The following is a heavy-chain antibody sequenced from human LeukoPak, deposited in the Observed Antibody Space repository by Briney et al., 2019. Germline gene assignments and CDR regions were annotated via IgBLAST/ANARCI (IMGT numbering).Heavy chain of an antibody. CDR2: ISSSSSTI. V-gene: IGHV3-48*01. Sequence: PGGSLRLSCAASGFTFSSYSMNWVRQAPGKGLEWVSYISSSSSTIYYADSVKGRFTISRDNAKNSLYLQMNSLRAEDTAVYYCAKGSYGDSPYWYFNLWGRGTLVTVSS. CDR1: GFTFSSYS. D-gene: IGHD4-17*01. J-gene: IGHJ2*01. CDR3: AKGSYGDSPYWYFNL.